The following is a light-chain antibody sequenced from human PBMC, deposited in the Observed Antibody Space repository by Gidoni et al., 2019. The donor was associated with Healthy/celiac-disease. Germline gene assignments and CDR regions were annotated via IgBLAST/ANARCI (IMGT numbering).Light chain of an antibody. CDR2: WAS. CDR3: QQYYSTLMYI. Sequence: DIVMTQSPDSLAVSLGERATINCKSSQSVLYSSNNKYYLAWYQQKPGQPPKLLIDWASTRESGVPDRFSGSGSGTDFTLTISSLQAEDVAVYYCQQYYSTLMYIFGQGTKLEIK. V-gene: IGKV4-1*01. CDR1: QSVLYSSNNKYY. J-gene: IGKJ2*01.